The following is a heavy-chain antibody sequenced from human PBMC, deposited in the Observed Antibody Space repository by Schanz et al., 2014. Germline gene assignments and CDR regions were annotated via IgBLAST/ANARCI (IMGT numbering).Heavy chain of an antibody. CDR3: ARDFLLEQLGYSHYYYAMDV. CDR1: RFTVTNAW. D-gene: IGHD2-15*01. CDR2: ISGSSRTI. V-gene: IGHV3-48*01. Sequence: EAHLVESGGGLVKPGGSLTLSCAASRFTVTNAWMSWVRQAPGKGLEWVSYISGSSRTIYYADSVKGRFTISRDNAKNSLFLQMNSLRADDTAVYYCARDFLLEQLGYSHYYYAMDVWGQGTTVTVSS. J-gene: IGHJ6*02.